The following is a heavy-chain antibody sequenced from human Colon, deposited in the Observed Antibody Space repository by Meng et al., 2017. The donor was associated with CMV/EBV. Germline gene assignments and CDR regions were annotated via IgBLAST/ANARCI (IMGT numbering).Heavy chain of an antibody. V-gene: IGHV4-34*01. CDR1: GGSFSGYY. J-gene: IGHJ6*02. CDR2: INHSGST. CDR3: ARGRGPSLYGSGNRAYYYYGMDV. D-gene: IGHD3-10*01. Sequence: SETLSLTCAVYGGSFSGYYWGWIRQPPGKGLEWIGEINHSGSTNYNPSLKSRVTISVDTSKNQFSLKLSSVTAADTAVYYCARGRGPSLYGSGNRAYYYYGMDVWGQGTTVTVSS.